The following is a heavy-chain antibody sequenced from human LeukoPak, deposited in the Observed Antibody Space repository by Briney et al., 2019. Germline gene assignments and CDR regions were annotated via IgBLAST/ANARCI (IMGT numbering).Heavy chain of an antibody. D-gene: IGHD2-21*02. CDR1: GLTLGSYW. V-gene: IGHV3-7*01. CDR2: IKQDGSEK. Sequence: GGSLRLSCAASGLTLGSYWMAWVRQTPGKGLECVANIKQDGSEKFYVDSVKGRFTISRDNAQNSHYLQMSSLRAEDTALYYCAWYMWVTGTVYWGHGTLVTVSS. J-gene: IGHJ4*01. CDR3: AWYMWVTGTVY.